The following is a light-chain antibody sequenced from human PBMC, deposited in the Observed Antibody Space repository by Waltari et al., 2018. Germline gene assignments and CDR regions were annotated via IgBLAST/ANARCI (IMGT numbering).Light chain of an antibody. CDR3: QQFNDWPRT. CDR2: GAS. CDR1: QSVSIN. J-gene: IGKJ1*01. V-gene: IGKV3-15*01. Sequence: EVVMTQSPATLSVSPGERATLSCRASQSVSINLNWYQQKPGQAPRLLIYGASTRATGVPARFSGIGSGTEFTLTISSLQSEDFAVYYCQQFNDWPRTFGHGTKVEIK.